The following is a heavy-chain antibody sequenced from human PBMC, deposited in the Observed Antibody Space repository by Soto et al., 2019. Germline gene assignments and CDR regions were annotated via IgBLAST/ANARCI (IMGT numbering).Heavy chain of an antibody. J-gene: IGHJ6*03. D-gene: IGHD3-10*01. CDR1: GFTVSSNY. V-gene: IGHV3-53*04. CDR3: ARVSSGGSYYYYYYMDV. CDR2: IYSGGST. Sequence: EVQLVESGGGLVQPGGSLRLSCAASGFTVSSNYMSWVRQAPGKGLEWVSVIYSGGSTYYADSVKGRFTISRHNSKNTLYLQINSLRAEDTAVYYCARVSSGGSYYYYYYMDVWGKGTTVTVSS.